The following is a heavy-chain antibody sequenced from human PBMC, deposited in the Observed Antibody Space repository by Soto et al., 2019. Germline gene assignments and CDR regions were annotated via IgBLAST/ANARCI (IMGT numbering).Heavy chain of an antibody. V-gene: IGHV4-59*08. CDR2: IYYSGST. D-gene: IGHD2-15*01. Sequence: PSETLSLTCTVSGGSISSYYWSWIRQPPGKGLEWIGYIYYSGSTNYNPSLKSRVTISVDTSKNQFSLKLSSVTAADTAVYFCASLFGYCSGDRCRLSYCGQVTPVIVSS. CDR1: GGSISSYY. CDR3: ASLFGYCSGDRCRLSY. J-gene: IGHJ4*02.